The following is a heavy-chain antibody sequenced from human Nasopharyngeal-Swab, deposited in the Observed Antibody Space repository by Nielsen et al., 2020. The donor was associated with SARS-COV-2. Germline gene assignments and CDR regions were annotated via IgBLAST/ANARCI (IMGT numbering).Heavy chain of an antibody. CDR3: AREGDYYGSGSYPDAFDI. Sequence: SETLSLTCAVYGGSISSYYWSWIRQPAGKGLEWIGRIYTSGSTNYNPSLKSRVTISVDTSKNQFSLKLSSVTAADTAVYYCAREGDYYGSGSYPDAFDIWGQGTMVTVSS. J-gene: IGHJ3*02. V-gene: IGHV4-4*07. CDR1: GGSISSYY. CDR2: IYTSGST. D-gene: IGHD3-10*01.